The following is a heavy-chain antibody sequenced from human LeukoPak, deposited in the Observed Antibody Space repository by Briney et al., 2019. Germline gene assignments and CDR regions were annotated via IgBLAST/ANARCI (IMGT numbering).Heavy chain of an antibody. J-gene: IGHJ4*02. CDR2: IKQDGSEK. Sequence: GGSLRLSCAASGFTFSSYCMSWVRQAPGKGLEWVANIKQDGSEKYYVDSVKGRFTISRDNAKNSLYLQMNSLRAEDTAVYYCARSSLRYFDWSPDFDYWGQGTLVTVSS. D-gene: IGHD3-9*01. CDR3: ARSSLRYFDWSPDFDY. V-gene: IGHV3-7*01. CDR1: GFTFSSYC.